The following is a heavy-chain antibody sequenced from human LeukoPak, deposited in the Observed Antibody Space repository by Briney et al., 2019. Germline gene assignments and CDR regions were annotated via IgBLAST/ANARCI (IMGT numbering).Heavy chain of an antibody. V-gene: IGHV4-39*01. CDR3: ARQTGVGLFILP. CDR2: RGNT. CDR1: GDSISTSNSY. Sequence: SETLSLTCAVSGDSISTSNSYWGWIRRPPGKGLEWVGSRGNTCYNPSLKSRVTISVDTSKTPFSLKLTSVTAADTAVYYCARQTGVGLFILPGGQGTLVTVSS. J-gene: IGHJ4*02. D-gene: IGHD3-3*01.